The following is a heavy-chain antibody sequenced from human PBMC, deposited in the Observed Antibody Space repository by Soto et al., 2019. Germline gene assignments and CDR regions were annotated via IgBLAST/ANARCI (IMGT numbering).Heavy chain of an antibody. CDR2: IYHSGTT. J-gene: IGHJ4*02. Sequence: PXETLSLTCTVSGDSITGSYWSWIRQPPGTTLGWIGYIYHSGTTTYNPSLKSRVSISVDTSKNQFSLRLTSVIAADTAVYYCARDMPYAAGSLAGCDYWGQGILVTVSS. CDR1: GDSITGSY. CDR3: ARDMPYAAGSLAGCDY. V-gene: IGHV4-59*01. D-gene: IGHD1-26*01.